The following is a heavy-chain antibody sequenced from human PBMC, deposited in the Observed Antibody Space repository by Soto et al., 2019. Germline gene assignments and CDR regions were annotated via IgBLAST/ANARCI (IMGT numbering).Heavy chain of an antibody. CDR2: IYYSGST. D-gene: IGHD3-3*01. CDR3: ARDAPRDFWSGYYYYGMGV. V-gene: IGHV4-59*01. CDR1: GGSISSYY. J-gene: IGHJ6*02. Sequence: PSETLSLTCTVSGGSISSYYWSWIRQPPGKGLEWIGYIYYSGSTNYNPSLKSRVTISVDTSKNQFSLKLSSVTAADTAVYYCARDAPRDFWSGYYYYGMGVWGQGTTVTVSS.